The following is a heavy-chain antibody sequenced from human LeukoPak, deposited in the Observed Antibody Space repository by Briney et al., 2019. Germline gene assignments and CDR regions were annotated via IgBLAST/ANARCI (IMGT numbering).Heavy chain of an antibody. D-gene: IGHD1-7*01. V-gene: IGHV3-30*02. CDR1: VFTFSSYG. CDR2: IMYDGSNK. Sequence: GGSLRLSCAVSVFTFSSYGSHWVRQAPGKGLGWVAYIMYDGSNKYYADSVKGRFTISRDKSNNTLYLQMNSLRAEDTAVYYCAIPSGYSWNYVGNYWGQGTLVTVSS. J-gene: IGHJ4*02. CDR3: AIPSGYSWNYVGNY.